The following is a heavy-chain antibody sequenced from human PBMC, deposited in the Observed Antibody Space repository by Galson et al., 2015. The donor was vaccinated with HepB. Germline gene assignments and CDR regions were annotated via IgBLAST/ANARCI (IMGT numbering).Heavy chain of an antibody. J-gene: IGHJ6*02. CDR2: ISGSGGST. Sequence: SLRLSCAASGFTFSSYAMSWVRQAPGKGLEWVSAISGSGGSTYYADSVKGRFTISRDNSKNTLYLQMNSLRAEDTAVYYCAKDGGEVWGERLPNYYGMDVWGQGTTVTVSS. CDR1: GFTFSSYA. D-gene: IGHD3-16*01. V-gene: IGHV3-23*01. CDR3: AKDGGEVWGERLPNYYGMDV.